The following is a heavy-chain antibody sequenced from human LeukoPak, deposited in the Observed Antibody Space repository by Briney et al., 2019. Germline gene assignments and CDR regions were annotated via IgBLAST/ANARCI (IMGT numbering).Heavy chain of an antibody. CDR3: ARESMVRGVKDYYYYMDV. D-gene: IGHD3-10*01. Sequence: ASVKVSCKASGYTFTSYGISWVRQAPGQGLEWMGWISAYNGITNYAQKLQGRVTMTTDTSTSTAYMELRSLRSDDTAVYYCARESMVRGVKDYYYYMDVWGKGTTVTVSS. CDR2: ISAYNGIT. V-gene: IGHV1-18*01. J-gene: IGHJ6*03. CDR1: GYTFTSYG.